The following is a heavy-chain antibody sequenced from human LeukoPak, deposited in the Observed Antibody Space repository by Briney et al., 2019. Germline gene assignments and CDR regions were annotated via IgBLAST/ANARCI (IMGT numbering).Heavy chain of an antibody. CDR2: IYSGGNT. J-gene: IGHJ4*02. D-gene: IGHD2-21*02. CDR3: ARGDFDGAVGFFDY. V-gene: IGHV3-53*01. CDR1: ELSVSSTY. Sequence: GGSLRLSCAASELSVSSTYMNWVRQAPGKGLEWVSVIYSGGNTYYADSVKGRFTISRDNSKNTVHLQMNSLRAEDTALYYCARGDFDGAVGFFDYWGQGTLVTVSS.